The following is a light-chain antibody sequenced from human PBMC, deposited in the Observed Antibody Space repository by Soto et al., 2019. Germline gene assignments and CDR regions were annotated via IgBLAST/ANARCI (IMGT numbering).Light chain of an antibody. CDR2: GTF. Sequence: EIVLTQSPGTLSVSPGERATLSCRASETISSDQLAWYQQKPGQPPSRLLYGTFSRVTGIPDRFSGSVSGTDFALTISRLEPEVSAKYYCHHYCSWTFGQGTKVEI. CDR3: HHYCSWT. V-gene: IGKV3-20*01. CDR1: ETISSDQ. J-gene: IGKJ1*01.